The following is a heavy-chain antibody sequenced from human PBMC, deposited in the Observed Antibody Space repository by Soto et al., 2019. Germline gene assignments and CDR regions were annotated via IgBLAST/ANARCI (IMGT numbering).Heavy chain of an antibody. Sequence: EVQLVESGGGLVQPGGSLRLSCAASGFTFSTYWMNWVRQAPGKGLEWLANINQDGGERHYADSVKGRFTISRDNAKNSLYRQLNSLSVEDTALYYCARAGYNSGVDYWGQGTLVTVSS. J-gene: IGHJ4*02. D-gene: IGHD6-19*01. CDR2: INQDGGER. V-gene: IGHV3-7*01. CDR1: GFTFSTYW. CDR3: ARAGYNSGVDY.